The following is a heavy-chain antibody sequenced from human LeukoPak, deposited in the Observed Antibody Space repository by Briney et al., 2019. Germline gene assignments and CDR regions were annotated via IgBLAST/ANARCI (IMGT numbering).Heavy chain of an antibody. D-gene: IGHD5-18*01. J-gene: IGHJ4*02. CDR3: AKGRGYNYGYIFGYFDY. V-gene: IGHV3-9*01. CDR1: GFTFDDYA. Sequence: GGSLRLSCAASGFTFDDYAMHWVRQAPGEGLEWVSGISWNSGSIDYADSVKGRFTISRDNAKNSLYLQMNGLRAEDTALYHCAKGRGYNYGYIFGYFDYWGQGTLVTVSS. CDR2: ISWNSGSI.